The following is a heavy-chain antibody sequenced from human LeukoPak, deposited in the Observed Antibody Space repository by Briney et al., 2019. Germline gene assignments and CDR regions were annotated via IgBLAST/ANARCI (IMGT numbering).Heavy chain of an antibody. J-gene: IGHJ4*02. Sequence: GGSLRLSCAASGFTFSSHEMNWVRQAPGKGLEWISYISNGRRTIFYADSVKGRFTISRDNAKNSLFLQMNSLRAEDTAVYYCARDYRFDYWGRGTLVTVSS. V-gene: IGHV3-48*03. CDR2: ISNGRRTI. CDR3: ARDYRFDY. D-gene: IGHD1-26*01. CDR1: GFTFSSHE.